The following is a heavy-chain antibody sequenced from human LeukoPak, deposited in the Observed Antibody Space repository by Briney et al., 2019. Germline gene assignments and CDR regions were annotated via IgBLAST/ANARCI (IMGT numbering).Heavy chain of an antibody. Sequence: GGSLRLSCAASGFTFSSYGMHWVRQAPGKGLEWVAFIRYDGGNKYYADSVKGRFTISRDNSKNTLYLQMNSLRAEDTAVYYCARGLNDFWSGYYTGWGQGTLVTVSS. V-gene: IGHV3-30*02. J-gene: IGHJ4*02. D-gene: IGHD3-3*01. CDR2: IRYDGGNK. CDR3: ARGLNDFWSGYYTG. CDR1: GFTFSSYG.